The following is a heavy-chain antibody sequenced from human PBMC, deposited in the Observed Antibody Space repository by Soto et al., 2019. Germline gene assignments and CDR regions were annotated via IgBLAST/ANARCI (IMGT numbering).Heavy chain of an antibody. J-gene: IGHJ4*02. V-gene: IGHV3-7*01. CDR2: IKQDGSEQ. CDR3: ARVPIALLWFGELLNYFDS. D-gene: IGHD3-10*01. CDR1: GFTFNSYW. Sequence: GSLRLSCEASGFTFNSYWMSWVRQAPGKGLEWVADIKQDGSEQYYVDSVKGRFTISRDNAKNSLYLQMNSLRAEDTAVYYCARVPIALLWFGELLNYFDSWGQGTLVTVSS.